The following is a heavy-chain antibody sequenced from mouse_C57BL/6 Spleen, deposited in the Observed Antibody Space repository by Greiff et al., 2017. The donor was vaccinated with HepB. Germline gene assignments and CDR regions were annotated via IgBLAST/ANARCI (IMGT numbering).Heavy chain of an antibody. CDR1: GFSLTSYG. V-gene: IGHV2-2*01. CDR3: ARAYYSNYDSWFAY. CDR2: IWSGGST. J-gene: IGHJ3*01. Sequence: VQGVESGPGLVQPSQSLSITCTVSGFSLTSYGVHWVRQSPGKGLEWLGVIWSGGSTDYNAAFISRLSISKDNSKSQVFFKMNSLQADDTAIYYCARAYYSNYDSWFAYWGQGTLVTVSA. D-gene: IGHD2-5*01.